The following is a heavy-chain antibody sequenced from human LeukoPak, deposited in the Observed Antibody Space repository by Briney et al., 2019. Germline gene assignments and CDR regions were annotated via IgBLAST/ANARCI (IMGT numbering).Heavy chain of an antibody. V-gene: IGHV1-18*01. CDR1: GYTFTSYG. J-gene: IGHJ4*02. CDR3: AREPHNSGSYYRAVD. Sequence: ASVKVSCKASGYTFTSYGISWVRQAPGQGLEWMGWISAYNGNTNYAQKLQGRVTMTTDTSTSTAYMELRSLRSDDTAVYYCAREPHNSGSYYRAVDWGQGTLVTVSS. CDR2: ISAYNGNT. D-gene: IGHD3-10*01.